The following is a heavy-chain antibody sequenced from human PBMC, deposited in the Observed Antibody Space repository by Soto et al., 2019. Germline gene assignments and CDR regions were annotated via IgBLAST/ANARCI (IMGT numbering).Heavy chain of an antibody. CDR2: ISSSSSTI. Sequence: EVQLVESGGGLVQPGGSLRLSCAASGFTFSSYSMNWVRQAPGKGLEWVSYISSSSSTIYYADSVKGRFTISRDNAKNSLYLQMNSLRAEDTAVYYCARAPIAAAGYWGQGTLVTVSS. CDR3: ARAPIAAAGY. V-gene: IGHV3-48*01. J-gene: IGHJ4*02. CDR1: GFTFSSYS. D-gene: IGHD6-13*01.